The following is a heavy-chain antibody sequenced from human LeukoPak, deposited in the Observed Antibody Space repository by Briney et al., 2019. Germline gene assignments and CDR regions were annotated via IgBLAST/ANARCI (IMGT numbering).Heavy chain of an antibody. CDR3: ARESSVTTFPSWFDP. CDR1: GFTFSSYS. V-gene: IGHV3-21*01. J-gene: IGHJ5*02. Sequence: GGSLRLSCAASGFTFSSYSMNWVRQAPGKGLEWVSSISSSSYIYYADSVKGRFTISRDNAKNPLYLQMNSLRAEDTAVYYCARESSVTTFPSWFDPWGQGTLVTVSS. CDR2: ISSSSYI. D-gene: IGHD4-11*01.